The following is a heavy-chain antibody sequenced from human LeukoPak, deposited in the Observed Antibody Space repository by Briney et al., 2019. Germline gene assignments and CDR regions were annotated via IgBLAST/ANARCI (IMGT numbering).Heavy chain of an antibody. D-gene: IGHD7-27*01. CDR1: GGSFSGYY. CDR2: INHSGST. V-gene: IGHV4-34*01. Sequence: PSETLSLTCAVYGGSFSGYYWSWIRQPPGKGLEWIGEINHSGSTNYNPSLKSRVTISVDTSKNQFSLKLSSVTAADTAVYSCARAINWGIPRYYFDYWGQGTLVTVSS. J-gene: IGHJ4*02. CDR3: ARAINWGIPRYYFDY.